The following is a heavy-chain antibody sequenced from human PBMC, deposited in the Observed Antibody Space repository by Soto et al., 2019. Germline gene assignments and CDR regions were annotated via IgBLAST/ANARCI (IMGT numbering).Heavy chain of an antibody. D-gene: IGHD6-19*01. CDR3: ASLFPLIAGAGSPPPCY. V-gene: IGHV4-39*01. J-gene: IGHJ4*02. CDR2: IYYSGST. Sequence: QLQLQESGPGLVKPSETLSLTCTVSGGSISSSSYYWGWIRQPPGKGLEWIGSIYYSGSTYYNPSLKSRVTISEDTSKNQFSLNLSSVTAADTAVYYWASLFPLIAGAGSPPPCYWGQGTLVTVSS. CDR1: GGSISSSSYY.